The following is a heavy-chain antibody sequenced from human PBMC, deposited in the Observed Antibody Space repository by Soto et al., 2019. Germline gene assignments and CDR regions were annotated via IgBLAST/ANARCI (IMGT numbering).Heavy chain of an antibody. Sequence: EVQLVESGGGLVKDGGSLRLSCAVSGITFSNAWMAWVRQAPGKGLEWVGRIQKKADGGATEYAASVKGRRSISRDDSKNTLYLQMDSLKTEDSAVYYCTIMGLGTFQYWGQGTLLTVSS. CDR2: IQKKADGGAT. D-gene: IGHD1-26*01. CDR3: TIMGLGTFQY. V-gene: IGHV3-15*01. J-gene: IGHJ4*02. CDR1: GITFSNAW.